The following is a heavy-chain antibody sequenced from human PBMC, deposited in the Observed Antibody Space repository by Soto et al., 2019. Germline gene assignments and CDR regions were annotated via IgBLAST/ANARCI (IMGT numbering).Heavy chain of an antibody. V-gene: IGHV4-39*01. Sequence: QLPLQESGPGLVKPSETLSLTCNVSGDSVTSISYYWGWIRQPPGKGLEWIGSIYYSGRTYHNPSLKGRITMSINTSKNQFSLMLNSVTAADTAVYYCTRQAGGASDSWGQGTLVTVSS. CDR2: IYYSGRT. J-gene: IGHJ4*02. D-gene: IGHD2-21*01. CDR1: GDSVTSISYY. CDR3: TRQAGGASDS.